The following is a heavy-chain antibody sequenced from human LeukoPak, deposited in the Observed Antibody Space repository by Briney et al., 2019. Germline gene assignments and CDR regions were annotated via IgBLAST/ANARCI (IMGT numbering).Heavy chain of an antibody. CDR1: GFTFSDYY. CDR2: ISSSGGTI. D-gene: IGHD2-2*01. J-gene: IGHJ4*02. V-gene: IGHV3-11*04. Sequence: GGSLRLSCAASGFTFSDYYMSWIRQAPGKGLEWVSYISSSGGTIYYADSVKGRFTISRDNAKNSLYLQMNSLRAEDTAVYYCARGDIVVVPAATGGYYYWGQGTLVTVSS. CDR3: ARGDIVVVPAATGGYYY.